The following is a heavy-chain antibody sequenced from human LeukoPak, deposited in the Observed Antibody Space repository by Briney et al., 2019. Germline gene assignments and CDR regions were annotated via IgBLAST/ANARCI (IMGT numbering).Heavy chain of an antibody. V-gene: IGHV1-2*02. Sequence: ASVKVSCKTSGYTFSGYYLHWVRQAPGQGPEWMGRIDPTSGGTHYAQKFQGRVTVTRDTSTSTVYMELSGLRSGDTAVYYCARVPGPYTTSRFDYWGQGTLVTVSS. CDR1: GYTFSGYY. D-gene: IGHD2-2*02. CDR2: IDPTSGGT. J-gene: IGHJ4*02. CDR3: ARVPGPYTTSRFDY.